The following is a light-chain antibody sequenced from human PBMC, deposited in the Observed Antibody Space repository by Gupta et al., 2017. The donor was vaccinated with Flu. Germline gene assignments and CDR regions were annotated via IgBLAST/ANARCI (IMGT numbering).Light chain of an antibody. Sequence: SHVLPQTPSVSVAPGQTARVHFAGNGLGSKGVHWYQQKPGKAPVLVVYEDSDRPSGIPERLSGSNSGNTATLTISRVEAGDAADYYCQVWDSSSAHYVFGTGTKVTVL. CDR2: EDS. J-gene: IGLJ1*01. V-gene: IGLV3-21*02. CDR1: GLGSKG. CDR3: QVWDSSSAHYV.